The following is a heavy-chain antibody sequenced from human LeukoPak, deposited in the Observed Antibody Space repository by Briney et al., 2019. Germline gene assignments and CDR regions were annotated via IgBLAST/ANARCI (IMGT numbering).Heavy chain of an antibody. CDR3: ATASVPGAIEGPFDALDI. CDR1: GDSFSYYA. CDR2: IIPIFATT. J-gene: IGHJ3*02. D-gene: IGHD2-2*02. V-gene: IGHV1-69*05. Sequence: ASVKVSCKPSGDSFSYYAIHWVRQAPGQGLEWMGGIIPIFATTNYAQRFQGRVTITTDESTTTAYMELSSLRSEDTAVYYCATASVPGAIEGPFDALDIWGQGTMVAVSS.